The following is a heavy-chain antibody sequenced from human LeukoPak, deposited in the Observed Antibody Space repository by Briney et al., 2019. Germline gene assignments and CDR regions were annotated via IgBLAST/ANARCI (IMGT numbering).Heavy chain of an antibody. Sequence: SETLSLTCTVSGDSISGFYWSWIRQPPGKGLEWIGYIYYSGSTNYNPSLKSRVTISVDTSKNQFSLKLSSVTAADTAVYYCARGIAVAGTHFDYWGQGTLVTVSS. J-gene: IGHJ4*02. CDR3: ARGIAVAGTHFDY. V-gene: IGHV4-59*01. D-gene: IGHD6-19*01. CDR1: GDSISGFY. CDR2: IYYSGST.